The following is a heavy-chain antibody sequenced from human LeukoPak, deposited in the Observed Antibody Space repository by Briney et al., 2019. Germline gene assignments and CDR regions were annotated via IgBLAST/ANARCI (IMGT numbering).Heavy chain of an antibody. V-gene: IGHV1-69*05. CDR2: IIPIFGTA. CDR3: AGVDTAMAHYYSYYMDV. D-gene: IGHD5-18*01. CDR1: GGTFSRYA. Sequence: ASVKVSCKASGGTFSRYAISWVRQAPGQGLEWMGGIIPIFGTANYAQKFQGRVTITTDESTSTAYMELSSLRSEDTAVYYCAGVDTAMAHYYSYYMDVWGKGTTVTVSS. J-gene: IGHJ6*03.